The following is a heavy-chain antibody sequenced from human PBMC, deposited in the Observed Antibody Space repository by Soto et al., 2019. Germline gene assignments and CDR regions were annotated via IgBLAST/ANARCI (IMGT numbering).Heavy chain of an antibody. Sequence: EVQLVESGGGLVKPGGSLRLSCAASGFTFSSYSMNWVRQAPGKGLEWVSSISSSSSYIYYADSVKGRFTISRDNAKNSLYLQMNSLRAEDTAVYYCARNQVLARFYYYYGMDVWGQGTTVTVSS. CDR2: ISSSSSYI. V-gene: IGHV3-21*01. CDR1: GFTFSSYS. D-gene: IGHD3-3*01. J-gene: IGHJ6*02. CDR3: ARNQVLARFYYYYGMDV.